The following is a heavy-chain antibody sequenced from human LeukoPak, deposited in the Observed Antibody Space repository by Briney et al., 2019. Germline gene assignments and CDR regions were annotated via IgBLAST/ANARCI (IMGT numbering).Heavy chain of an antibody. V-gene: IGHV4-4*07. J-gene: IGHJ4*02. CDR3: ARDSGIQLWLRGYYFDY. CDR2: IYTSGST. CDR1: GGSISSYY. Sequence: PSETLSLTCTVSGGSISSYYWSWIRQPAGKGLEWIGRIYTSGSTNYNPSLKSRVTMSVGTSKNQFSLKLSSVTAADTAVYYCARDSGIQLWLRGYYFDYWGQGTLVTVSS. D-gene: IGHD5-18*01.